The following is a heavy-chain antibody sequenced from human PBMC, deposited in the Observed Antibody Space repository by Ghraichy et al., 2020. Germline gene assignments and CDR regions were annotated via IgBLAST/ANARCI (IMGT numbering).Heavy chain of an antibody. J-gene: IGHJ6*02. Sequence: ASVKVSCKASGYTFTSYDINWVRQVTGQGLEWMGWMNPNSGNTGYAQKFQGRVTITRNTSISTAYMELSSLRSEDTAVYYCARGLGRYYDFWPVWVDHYYYYYGMDVWGQGTTVTVSS. V-gene: IGHV1-8*03. D-gene: IGHD3-3*01. CDR2: MNPNSGNT. CDR1: GYTFTSYD. CDR3: ARGLGRYYDFWPVWVDHYYYYYGMDV.